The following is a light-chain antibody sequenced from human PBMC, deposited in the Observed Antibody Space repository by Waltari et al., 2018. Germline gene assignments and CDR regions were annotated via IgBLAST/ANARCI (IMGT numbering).Light chain of an antibody. CDR1: ESVRRA. Sequence: EIVFTQSPGTLSLSPGESATLSCRASESVRRALAWYQQRPGQAPRLLIYDASARATGIPDRFSGSGSGTDFSLTISRLEPEDVALYYCQHYRSVPVTFGQGTKVEIK. V-gene: IGKV3-20*01. CDR3: QHYRSVPVT. J-gene: IGKJ1*01. CDR2: DAS.